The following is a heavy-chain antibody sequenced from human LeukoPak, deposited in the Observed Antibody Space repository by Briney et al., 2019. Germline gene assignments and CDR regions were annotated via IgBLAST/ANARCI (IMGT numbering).Heavy chain of an antibody. CDR3: ARDRSEFWDYYYYYMDV. CDR1: GFTFSDYS. D-gene: IGHD3-10*01. J-gene: IGHJ6*03. Sequence: GGSLRLSCAASGFTFSDYSMNWVRQATGKGLEWVSYISSIGATIYYADSVKGRFTISRDNAKNSLFLQMNSLRAEDTAVYYCARDRSEFWDYYYYYMDVWGKGTTVTVSS. V-gene: IGHV3-48*01. CDR2: ISSIGATI.